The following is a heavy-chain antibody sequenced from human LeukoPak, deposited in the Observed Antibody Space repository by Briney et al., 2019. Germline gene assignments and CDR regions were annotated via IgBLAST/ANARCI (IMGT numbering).Heavy chain of an antibody. CDR1: GFIFSHHG. D-gene: IGHD3-3*01. CDR3: AKVDEYYDFWSGPYYFDY. Sequence: GGSLRLSCATSGFIFSHHGMNWVRQAPGKGLEWVSAISGSGGSTYYADSVKGRFTISRDNSKNTLYLQMNSLRAEDTAVYYCAKVDEYYDFWSGPYYFDYWGQGTLVTVSS. CDR2: ISGSGGST. J-gene: IGHJ4*02. V-gene: IGHV3-23*01.